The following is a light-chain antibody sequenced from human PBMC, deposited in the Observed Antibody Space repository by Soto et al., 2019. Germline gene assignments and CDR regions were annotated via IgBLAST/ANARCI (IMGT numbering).Light chain of an antibody. J-gene: IGKJ1*01. CDR3: QQYNDYWWT. CDR2: DAS. CDR1: QSFTSW. Sequence: DIQMTQSPSALAASVGDIVTTTCRASQSFTSWLDWYQKKPGKAPKLLIFDASSLKSGVPSRLRGSGYGTDFTITISSMKTDDFETYYCQQYNDYWWTFGQGTKVDIK. V-gene: IGKV1-5*01.